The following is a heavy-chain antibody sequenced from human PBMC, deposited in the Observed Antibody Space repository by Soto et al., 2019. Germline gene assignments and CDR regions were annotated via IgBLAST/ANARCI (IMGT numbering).Heavy chain of an antibody. CDR2: NNAGKGNT. CDR3: ARSRIQLEPYVMDV. CDR1: GYTFTSYA. Sequence: QVQLVQSGAEEKKPGASVKVSCKASGYTFTSYAIHWVRQAPGQRLEWMGWNNAGKGNTKYSQKFQGRVTSTRDTSASTAYMDLSSLRSEDTAVYYCARSRIQLEPYVMDVWGQGTTVTVSS. D-gene: IGHD1-1*01. J-gene: IGHJ6*02. V-gene: IGHV1-3*05.